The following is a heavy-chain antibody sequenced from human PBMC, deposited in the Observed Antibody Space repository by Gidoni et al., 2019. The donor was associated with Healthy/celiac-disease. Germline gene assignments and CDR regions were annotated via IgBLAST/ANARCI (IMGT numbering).Heavy chain of an antibody. J-gene: IGHJ6*02. D-gene: IGHD3-3*01. CDR1: GYTFTSYD. CDR2: MNPNSGNT. Sequence: QVQLVQSGAEVKKPGASVKVSCKASGYTFTSYDINWVRQATGQGLEWMGWMNPNSGNTGYAQKFQGRVTMTRNTSISTAYMELSSLRSEDTAVYYCARGQELRFLEWLLNREGHDYYYGMDVWGQGTTVTVSS. CDR3: ARGQELRFLEWLLNREGHDYYYGMDV. V-gene: IGHV1-8*01.